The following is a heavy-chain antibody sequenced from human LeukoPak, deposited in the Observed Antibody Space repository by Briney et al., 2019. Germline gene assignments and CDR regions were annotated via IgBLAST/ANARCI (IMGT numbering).Heavy chain of an antibody. D-gene: IGHD2-21*01. J-gene: IGHJ2*01. CDR3: ARIPTEDDWYFDL. Sequence: PSETLSLTCAVYGGSFSGYYWSWIRQPPGKGLEWIGEINHSGSTNYNPSLKSRVTISVDTSKNQFSLKLSSVTAADTAVYYCARIPTEDDWYFDLWGRGVLVTVSS. V-gene: IGHV4-34*01. CDR1: GGSFSGYY. CDR2: INHSGST.